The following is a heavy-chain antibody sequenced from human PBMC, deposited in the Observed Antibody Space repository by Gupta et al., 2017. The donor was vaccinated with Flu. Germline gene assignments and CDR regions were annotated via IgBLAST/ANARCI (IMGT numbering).Heavy chain of an antibody. CDR2: RSYDGSNK. CDR3: AKGYSYGYDY. D-gene: IGHD5-18*01. CDR1: GFTFSSYG. V-gene: IGHV3-30*18. J-gene: IGHJ4*02. Sequence: GFTFSSYGMHWVRQDPGKGLEWVAVRSYDGSNKYYADSVKGRFTISRDNSKNTLYLQMNSLRAEDTAVYYCAKGYSYGYDYWGQGTLVTVSS.